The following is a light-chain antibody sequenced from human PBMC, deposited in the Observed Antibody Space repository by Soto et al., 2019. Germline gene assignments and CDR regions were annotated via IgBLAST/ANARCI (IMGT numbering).Light chain of an antibody. CDR2: EVS. Sequence: QSDLTQPASVSGSPGQSITISCTGTSSDVGGYNYVSWYQQHPGKAPKVIIYEVSNRPSGVSTRFSGSKSGNTASLTISGLQAEDEADYYCTSYTSSSDIRVFGGGTQLTVL. J-gene: IGLJ3*02. V-gene: IGLV2-14*01. CDR3: TSYTSSSDIRV. CDR1: SSDVGGYNY.